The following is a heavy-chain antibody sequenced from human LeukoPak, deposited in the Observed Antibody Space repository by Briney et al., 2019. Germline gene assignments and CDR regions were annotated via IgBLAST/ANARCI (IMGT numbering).Heavy chain of an antibody. J-gene: IGHJ4*02. CDR3: AKDTGQWPVRTFDC. CDR1: GFTFSNYA. V-gene: IGHV3-23*01. D-gene: IGHD6-19*01. CDR2: TSSSGGTT. Sequence: PGGSLRLSCAASGFTFSNYAMSWVRQAPGKGLEWVSGTSSSGGTTYYADSVKGRFTISRDNSKDTLYLQMNSLRAEDTALYYCAKDTGQWPVRTFDCWGQGTLVTVSS.